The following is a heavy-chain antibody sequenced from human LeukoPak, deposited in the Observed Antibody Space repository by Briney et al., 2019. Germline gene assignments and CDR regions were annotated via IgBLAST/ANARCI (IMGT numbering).Heavy chain of an antibody. D-gene: IGHD2-15*01. J-gene: IGHJ3*02. CDR2: IYHSGST. Sequence: PSETLSLTCAVSGYSISSGYYWGWIRQPPGKGLEWIGSIYHSGSTYYNPSLKGRVTISVDTSKNQFSLKLSSVTAADTAVYYCARDVGYCSGGSCPDAFDIWGQGTMVTVSS. V-gene: IGHV4-38-2*02. CDR3: ARDVGYCSGGSCPDAFDI. CDR1: GYSISSGYY.